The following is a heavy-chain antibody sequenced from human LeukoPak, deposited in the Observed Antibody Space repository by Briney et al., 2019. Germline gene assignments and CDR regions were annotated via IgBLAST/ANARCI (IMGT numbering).Heavy chain of an antibody. CDR3: ARDQERGVSIFGFDY. D-gene: IGHD2/OR15-2a*01. V-gene: IGHV3-33*01. CDR2: IWYGGSNK. Sequence: GGSLRLSCAASGFTFSSYGMHWVLQAPGKGLEWVAVIWYGGSNKYYADSVKGRFTISRDNSKNTLYLQMNSLRAEDTAVYYCARDQERGVSIFGFDYWGQGTLVTVSS. CDR1: GFTFSSYG. J-gene: IGHJ4*02.